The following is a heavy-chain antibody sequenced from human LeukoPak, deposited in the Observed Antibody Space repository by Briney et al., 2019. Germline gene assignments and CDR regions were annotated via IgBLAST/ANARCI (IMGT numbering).Heavy chain of an antibody. V-gene: IGHV3-9*01. CDR2: ISWNSGSI. J-gene: IGHJ5*02. Sequence: GGSLRLSCVASGFTFDNYAMHWVRQVPGKGLGWVSGISWNSGSIGYADSVKGRFTISRDNAKNSLYLQMNSLRAEDTALYYCAKGIYDSSGYYFGNWFDPWGQGTLVTVSS. D-gene: IGHD3-22*01. CDR1: GFTFDNYA. CDR3: AKGIYDSSGYYFGNWFDP.